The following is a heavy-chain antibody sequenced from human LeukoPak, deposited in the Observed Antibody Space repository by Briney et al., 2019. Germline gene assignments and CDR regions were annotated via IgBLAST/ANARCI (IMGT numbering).Heavy chain of an antibody. D-gene: IGHD6-13*01. CDR2: IYYSGST. CDR1: GGSISSYY. V-gene: IGHV4-59*12. Sequence: SETLSLTCTVSGGSISSYYWSWIRQPPGKGLEWIGYIYYSGSTNYNPSLKSRVTISVDTSKNQFSLKLSSVTAADTAVYYCARGLGSAAGTSYYFDYWGQGTLVTVSS. CDR3: ARGLGSAAGTSYYFDY. J-gene: IGHJ4*02.